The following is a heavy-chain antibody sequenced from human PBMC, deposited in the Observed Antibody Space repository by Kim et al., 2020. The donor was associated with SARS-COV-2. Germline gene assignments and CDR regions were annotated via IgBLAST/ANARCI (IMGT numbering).Heavy chain of an antibody. CDR3: AKAVLLLWFREPKAASFDY. Sequence: KGRFTISRDKCKDTLYLEMNRLRAEDTAVYYCAKAVLLLWFREPKAASFDYWGQGTLVTVSS. D-gene: IGHD3-10*01. V-gene: IGHV3-23*01. J-gene: IGHJ4*02.